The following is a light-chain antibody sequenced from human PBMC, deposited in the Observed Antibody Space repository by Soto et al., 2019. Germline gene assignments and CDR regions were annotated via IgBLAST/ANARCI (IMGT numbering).Light chain of an antibody. CDR3: QQYDSWPPLT. J-gene: IGKJ4*01. CDR2: GAS. V-gene: IGKV3-15*01. CDR1: QSVSSK. Sequence: ILMTPSPATLSLSPGESATLSCRPSQSVSSKVAWYQQRRGQAPRLLIYGASSRATGIPTRFSGSGSGTEFTLTISSLQSEDFAVYYCQQYDSWPPLTFGGGTKVEIK.